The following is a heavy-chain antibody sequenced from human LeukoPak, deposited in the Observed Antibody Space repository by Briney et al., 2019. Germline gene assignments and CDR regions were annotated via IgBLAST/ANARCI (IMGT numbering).Heavy chain of an antibody. CDR3: ARGRSEWELRRGNWFDP. D-gene: IGHD1-26*01. CDR1: GYTFTSYD. Sequence: ASVKVSCKASGYTFTSYDINWVRQATGQGLEWMGWMNPNSGNTGYAQKFQGRVTITRNTSISTAYMELSSLRSEDTAVYYCARGRSEWELRRGNWFDPWGQGTLVTVSS. J-gene: IGHJ5*02. V-gene: IGHV1-8*03. CDR2: MNPNSGNT.